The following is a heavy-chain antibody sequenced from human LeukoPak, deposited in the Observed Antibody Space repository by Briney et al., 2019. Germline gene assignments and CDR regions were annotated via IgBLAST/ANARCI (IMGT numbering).Heavy chain of an antibody. D-gene: IGHD5-18*01. J-gene: IGHJ4*02. V-gene: IGHV2-70*04. Sequence: SGPALVKPTQTITRTGTFYGFPLSTSGMRVSWIRTPPGKALEWLAGIDWDDDKFYSTSLKTRLTISKDTSKNQVVLTMTNMDPVDTATYYCARTRGYSYGPDFDYWGQGTLVTVSS. CDR2: IDWDDDK. CDR3: ARTRGYSYGPDFDY. CDR1: GFPLSTSGMR.